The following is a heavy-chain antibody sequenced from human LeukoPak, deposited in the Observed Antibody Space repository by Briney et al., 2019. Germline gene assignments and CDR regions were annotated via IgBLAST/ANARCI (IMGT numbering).Heavy chain of an antibody. CDR3: ARENISLLWFGELLGYYFDY. J-gene: IGHJ4*02. CDR1: GGSFSGYY. V-gene: IGHV4-4*07. Sequence: SETLSLTCAVYGGSFSGYYWSWIRQPAGKGLEWIGRIYTSGSTNYNPSLKSRVTMSVDTSKNQFSLKLSSVTAADTAVYYCARENISLLWFGELLGYYFDYWGQGTLVTVSS. D-gene: IGHD3-10*01. CDR2: IYTSGST.